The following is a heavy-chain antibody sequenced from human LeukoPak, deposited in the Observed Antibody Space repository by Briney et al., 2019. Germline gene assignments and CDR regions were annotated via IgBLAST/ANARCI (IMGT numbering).Heavy chain of an antibody. Sequence: GGSLRLSCAASGFTFSSYSMNWVRQAPGKGLEWVSSISSSSSYIYYADSVKGRFTISRDNAKNSLYLQMNSLRAEDTAVYYCARGARDIVVVPAVYYYYYYMDAWGKGTTVTVSS. V-gene: IGHV3-21*01. D-gene: IGHD2-2*01. CDR2: ISSSSSYI. CDR3: ARGARDIVVVPAVYYYYYYMDA. J-gene: IGHJ6*03. CDR1: GFTFSSYS.